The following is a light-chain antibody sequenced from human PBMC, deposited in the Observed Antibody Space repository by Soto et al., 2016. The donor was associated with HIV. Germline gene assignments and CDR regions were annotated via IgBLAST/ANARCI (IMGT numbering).Light chain of an antibody. CDR2: EAS. J-gene: IGKJ1*01. CDR3: QQYNTVPWT. V-gene: IGKV1-5*03. Sequence: DIQMTQSPSTLSASVGDRVTITCRASQSITNSLAWYQQKPGKAPKLLIYEASSLQSGVPSRFSGSGAGTEFTLTISSVQPDDVGTYYCQQYNTVPWTFGQGTKLEMK. CDR1: QSITNS.